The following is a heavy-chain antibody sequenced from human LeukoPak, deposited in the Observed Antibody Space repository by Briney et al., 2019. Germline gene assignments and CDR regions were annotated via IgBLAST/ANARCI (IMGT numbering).Heavy chain of an antibody. CDR2: IWYDGKNK. D-gene: IGHD5-18*01. V-gene: IGHV3-33*06. J-gene: IGHJ4*02. Sequence: GGALRLSCAASGFTFSCYGMHSVRQAPGKGLERVAVIWYDGKNKYYSDSVKGRFTISRDNSKHTLYLQMNSLRAEDTAVYYCAKADGHSNGRFDFWRQGTLVTVYS. CDR3: AKADGHSNGRFDF. CDR1: GFTFSCYG.